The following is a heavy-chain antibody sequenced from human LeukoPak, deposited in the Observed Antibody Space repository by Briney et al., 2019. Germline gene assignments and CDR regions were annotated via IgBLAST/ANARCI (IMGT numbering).Heavy chain of an antibody. Sequence: ASVKVSCKASGYTFTAYYIHWVRQAPGEGLEWVGWINPNIGGTNFAQKFQGRVTMTRDTSISTAYTELSRLRSDDTAVYYCARALYSGGDYAQPAGYWFDPWGQGTLVTVSS. D-gene: IGHD4-17*01. CDR1: GYTFTAYY. CDR2: INPNIGGT. J-gene: IGHJ5*02. V-gene: IGHV1-2*02. CDR3: ARALYSGGDYAQPAGYWFDP.